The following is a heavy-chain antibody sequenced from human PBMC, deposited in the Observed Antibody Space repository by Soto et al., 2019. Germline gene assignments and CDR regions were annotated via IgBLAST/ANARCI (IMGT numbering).Heavy chain of an antibody. Sequence: LRLSCAASVFSFSHYAMHWVRQPPGKGLEWVALISYDGENQYFTDSVRGRFTISRDNSKTAVYLEMNDLRLDDTATYYCVSPHSESSNAFDLWGQGTLVTV. CDR1: VFSFSHYA. D-gene: IGHD3-10*01. V-gene: IGHV3-30*04. CDR2: ISYDGENQ. J-gene: IGHJ5*02. CDR3: VSPHSESSNAFDL.